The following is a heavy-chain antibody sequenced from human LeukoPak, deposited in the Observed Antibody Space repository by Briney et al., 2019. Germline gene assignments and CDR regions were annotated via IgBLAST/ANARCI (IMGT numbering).Heavy chain of an antibody. CDR1: GFTFSSYG. J-gene: IGHJ4*02. V-gene: IGHV3-30*18. CDR2: ISYDGSNK. Sequence: GGSLRLSCAASGFTFSSYGMHWVRQAPGKGLEWVAVISYDGSNKYYADSVKGRFTISRDNSKNTLYLQMNSLRAEDTAVCYCAKSHDFWSGYGDYWGQGTLVTVSS. CDR3: AKSHDFWSGYGDY. D-gene: IGHD3-3*01.